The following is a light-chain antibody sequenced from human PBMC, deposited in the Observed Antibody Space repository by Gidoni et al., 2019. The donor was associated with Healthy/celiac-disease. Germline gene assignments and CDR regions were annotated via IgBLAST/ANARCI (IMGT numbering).Light chain of an antibody. CDR1: QSISSY. CDR2: AAS. J-gene: IGKJ2*01. Sequence: DIQMTQSPSSLSASVGDRVTITCRASQSISSYLNWYQQKPGKAPKLLIYAASSLQSGVPSRFSGSGSGTDFTRTISSLQPEDFATYYCQQSYSTPGGTFGQGTKLEIK. V-gene: IGKV1-39*01. CDR3: QQSYSTPGGT.